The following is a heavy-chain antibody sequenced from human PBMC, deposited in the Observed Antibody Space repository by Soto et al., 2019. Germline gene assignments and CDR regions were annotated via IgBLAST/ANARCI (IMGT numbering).Heavy chain of an antibody. V-gene: IGHV1-46*01. CDR1: VYTFINYY. Sequence: QVQLVQSGAEVKKPGASVKLSCKASVYTFINYYIHWVRQAPGQGLEWMGIFNPTSGSTNYAQKFQGRVTLTMDTSTRTVYMEVSSLRFDDTAVYYCARDLAAGDYWGQGTMVTVSS. D-gene: IGHD6-13*01. CDR2: FNPTSGST. J-gene: IGHJ4*02. CDR3: ARDLAAGDY.